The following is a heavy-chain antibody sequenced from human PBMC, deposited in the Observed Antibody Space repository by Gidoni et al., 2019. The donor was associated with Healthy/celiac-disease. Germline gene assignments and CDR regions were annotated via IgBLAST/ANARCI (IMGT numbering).Heavy chain of an antibody. CDR3: ARGGRREYSSSSRYYYYYGMDV. J-gene: IGHJ6*02. D-gene: IGHD6-6*01. Sequence: QVQLVQSGAEVKKPGSSVKVSCKASGGTFSSYAISWVRQAPGQGLACMGGIIPIFGIANYAQKFQGRVTITADKSTSTAYMELSSLRSEDTAVYYCARGGRREYSSSSRYYYYYGMDVWGQGTTVTVSS. CDR1: GGTFSSYA. CDR2: IIPIFGIA. V-gene: IGHV1-69*17.